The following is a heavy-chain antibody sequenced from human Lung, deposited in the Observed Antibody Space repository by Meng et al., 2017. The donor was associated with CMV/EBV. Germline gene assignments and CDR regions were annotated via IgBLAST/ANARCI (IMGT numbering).Heavy chain of an antibody. CDR2: ISYDGDNK. CDR3: ARESNYNVLDY. J-gene: IGHJ4*02. V-gene: IGHV3-30-3*01. D-gene: IGHD1-7*01. CDR1: GFTVGSLA. Sequence: GGSXRLXCAASGFTVGSLAMDWVRQAPGEGLEWVASISYDGDNKHYADSVKGRFTISRDNSKNTLYLQMNSLRVEDTAVYYCARESNYNVLDYWGQGSLVTVSS.